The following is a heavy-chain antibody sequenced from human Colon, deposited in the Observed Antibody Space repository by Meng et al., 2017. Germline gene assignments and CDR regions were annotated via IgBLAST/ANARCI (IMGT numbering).Heavy chain of an antibody. CDR2: ISPDGSAT. D-gene: IGHD3-3*01. CDR1: GFTFSTYW. J-gene: IGHJ4*01. Sequence: GGSLRLSCEGSGFTFSTYWMHWVRQAPGKGLVWVSLISPDGSATSYADSVKGRFTISRDNVKNTVYLQMNSLTAEDTAVYFCASFQYTMEDYWGQGTQVTVSS. CDR3: ASFQYTMEDY. V-gene: IGHV3-74*01.